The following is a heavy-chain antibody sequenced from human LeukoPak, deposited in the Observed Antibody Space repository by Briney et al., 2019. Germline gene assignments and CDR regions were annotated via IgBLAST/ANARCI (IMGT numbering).Heavy chain of an antibody. CDR3: VRDRDGLFDY. V-gene: IGHV1-69*05. CDR2: VIPIFGTA. CDR1: GGTFISYT. D-gene: IGHD5-24*01. Sequence: SVKVSCKASGGTFISYTISWVRQAPGQGLEWMGGVIPIFGTANYAQKFQGRVTITTDESTSTAYMELSSLRSEDTAVYYCVRDRDGLFDYWGQGTLVTVSS. J-gene: IGHJ4*02.